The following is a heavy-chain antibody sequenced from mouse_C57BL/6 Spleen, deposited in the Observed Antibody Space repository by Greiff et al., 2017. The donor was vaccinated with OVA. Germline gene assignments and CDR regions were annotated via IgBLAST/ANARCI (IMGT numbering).Heavy chain of an antibody. Sequence: QVQLQQPGAELVKPGASVKLSCKASGYTFTSYWMHWVKQRPGQGLEWIGMIHPNSGSTNYNEKFKSKATLTVDKSSSTAYMQLSSLTSEDSAVYYCAREEGYYGSSYPWFAYWGQGTLVTVSA. D-gene: IGHD1-1*01. CDR3: AREEGYYGSSYPWFAY. CDR2: IHPNSGST. CDR1: GYTFTSYW. V-gene: IGHV1-64*01. J-gene: IGHJ3*01.